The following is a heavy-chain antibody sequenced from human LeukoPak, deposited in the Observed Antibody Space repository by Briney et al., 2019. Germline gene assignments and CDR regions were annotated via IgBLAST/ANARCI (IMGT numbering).Heavy chain of an antibody. CDR3: ARAWVRGVIINQVAFDI. Sequence: SETLSLTCTVSGYSISSGYYWGWIRQPPGKGLEWIGYIYHSGSTYYNPSLKSRVTISVDRSKNQFSLKLSSVTAADTAVYYCARAWVRGVIINQVAFDIWGQGTMVTVSS. CDR2: IYHSGST. CDR1: GYSISSGYY. J-gene: IGHJ3*02. V-gene: IGHV4-38-2*02. D-gene: IGHD3-10*01.